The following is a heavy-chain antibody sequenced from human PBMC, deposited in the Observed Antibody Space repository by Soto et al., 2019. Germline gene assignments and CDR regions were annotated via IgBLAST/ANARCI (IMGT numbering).Heavy chain of an antibody. CDR2: ITGSGSTT. CDR1: GFTFSSYA. D-gene: IGHD3-16*01. V-gene: IGHV3-23*01. J-gene: IGHJ4*02. Sequence: EVQLMESGGGWVQPGGSLRLSCEASGFTFSSYAMSWVRQAPGKGLEWVSVITGSGSTTYYADSVKGRFTIPRNNSKNTLYLQMNSLRAEDKAVYYCARRGGALGYWGQGTLVTVSS. CDR3: ARRGGALGY.